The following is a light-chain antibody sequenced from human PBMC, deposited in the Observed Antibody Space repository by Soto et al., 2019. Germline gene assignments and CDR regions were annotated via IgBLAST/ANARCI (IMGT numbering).Light chain of an antibody. Sequence: EIVLTQSPGTLSLSPGERATLSCRASQSVSSSYLAWYQQKPGQAPRLLIYGASSRATCIPDRFSGSGSGTDFPVTISRQDPEDFSVYYCQQYGSSPARSDTFGEGTKLEIK. CDR2: GAS. J-gene: IGKJ2*01. V-gene: IGKV3-20*01. CDR3: QQYGSSPARSDT. CDR1: QSVSSSY.